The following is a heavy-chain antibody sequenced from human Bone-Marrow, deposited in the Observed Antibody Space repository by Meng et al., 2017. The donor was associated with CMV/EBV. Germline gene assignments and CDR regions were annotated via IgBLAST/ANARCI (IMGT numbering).Heavy chain of an antibody. Sequence: GGSLRLSCAASGFTFSSYSMSWVRQAPGKGLEWVSVIYSSGSSTFYADSVKGRFTISRDNSKNTLFLQMNSLRAGDTAVYYCAKDTRTGGVALRPTGYGMDVWGQGTTVTVSS. CDR2: IYSSGSST. CDR3: AKDTRTGGVALRPTGYGMDV. CDR1: GFTFSSYS. J-gene: IGHJ6*02. D-gene: IGHD6-6*01. V-gene: IGHV3-23*03.